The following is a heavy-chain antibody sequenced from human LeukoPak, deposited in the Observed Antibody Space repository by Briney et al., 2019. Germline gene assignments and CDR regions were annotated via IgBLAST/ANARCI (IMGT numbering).Heavy chain of an antibody. D-gene: IGHD3-22*01. J-gene: IGHJ3*02. V-gene: IGHV1-2*02. CDR1: GYTFTGYY. Sequence: ASVTVSCKASGYTFTGYYMHWVRQAPGQGLEWMGWINPNSGGTNYAQKFQGRVTMTRDTSISTAYMELSRLRSDDTAVYYCARAYYYDSSDAFDIWGQGTMVTVSS. CDR3: ARAYYYDSSDAFDI. CDR2: INPNSGGT.